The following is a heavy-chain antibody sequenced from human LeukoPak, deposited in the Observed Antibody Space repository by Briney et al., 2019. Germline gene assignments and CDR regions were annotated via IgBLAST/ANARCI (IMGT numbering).Heavy chain of an antibody. V-gene: IGHV3-30*02. D-gene: IGHD1-26*01. J-gene: IGHJ4*02. CDR1: GFTFSSYG. CDR2: IRYDGSNK. CDR3: AKESLYSGIPFDY. Sequence: GGSLRLSCAASGFTFSSYGMHWVRQAPGKGLEWVAFIRYDGSNKYYADSVKGRFTISRDNSKNTLYLQMNSLGAEDTAVYYCAKESLYSGIPFDYWGQGTLVTVSS.